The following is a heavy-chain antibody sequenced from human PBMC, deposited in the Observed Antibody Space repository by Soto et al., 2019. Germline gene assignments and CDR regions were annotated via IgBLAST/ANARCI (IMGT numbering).Heavy chain of an antibody. CDR3: ERATRGIDYGDYSDTLYFDY. Sequence: QVQLQQWGAGLLKPSETLSLTCAVYGGSFSGYYWSWIRQPPGKGLEWIGEINHSGSTNYNPSLKSRVTISVDTSKNQFSLKLSSVTAADTAVYYCERATRGIDYGDYSDTLYFDYWGQGTLVTVSS. CDR1: GGSFSGYY. D-gene: IGHD4-17*01. J-gene: IGHJ4*02. V-gene: IGHV4-34*01. CDR2: INHSGST.